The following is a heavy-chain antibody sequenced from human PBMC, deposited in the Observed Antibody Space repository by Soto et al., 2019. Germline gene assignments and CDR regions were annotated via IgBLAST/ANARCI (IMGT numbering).Heavy chain of an antibody. Sequence: QVQLVQSGAEVKKAGASVKVSCKASGYTFTSYGISWVRQAPGQGLEWMGWISAYNGNTNYAQKLQGRVTMTTDTSTSTAYMELRSLRSDDTAVYYCARDSTYSSSWYSSYYYYYGMDVWGQGTTVTVSS. D-gene: IGHD6-13*01. V-gene: IGHV1-18*04. J-gene: IGHJ6*02. CDR2: ISAYNGNT. CDR1: GYTFTSYG. CDR3: ARDSTYSSSWYSSYYYYYGMDV.